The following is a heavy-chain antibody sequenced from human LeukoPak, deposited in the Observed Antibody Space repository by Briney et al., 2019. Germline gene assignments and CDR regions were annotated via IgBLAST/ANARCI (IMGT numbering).Heavy chain of an antibody. D-gene: IGHD6-6*01. CDR1: GGSISSSSYY. V-gene: IGHV4-39*07. J-gene: IGHJ4*02. CDR2: INHSGST. CDR3: ARRHVEYSSSSDPYYFDY. Sequence: PSETLSLTCTVSGGSISSSSYYWSWIRQPQGKGLEWIGEINHSGSTNYNPSLKSRVTISVDTSKNQFSLKLTSVTAADTAVYYCARRHVEYSSSSDPYYFDYWGQGTLVTVSS.